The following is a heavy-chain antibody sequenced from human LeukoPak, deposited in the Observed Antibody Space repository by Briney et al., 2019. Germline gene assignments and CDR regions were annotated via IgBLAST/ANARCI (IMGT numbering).Heavy chain of an antibody. CDR3: ARTSRWLQFPWIDY. D-gene: IGHD5-24*01. J-gene: IGHJ4*02. CDR2: IYYSGST. CDR1: GGSISSGSYY. Sequence: KASETLSLTCTVSGGSISSGSYYWGWIRQPPGKGLEWIGSIYYSGSTYYNPSLKSRVTISVDTSKNQFSLKLSSVAAADTAVYYCARTSRWLQFPWIDYWGQGTLVTVSS. V-gene: IGHV4-39*01.